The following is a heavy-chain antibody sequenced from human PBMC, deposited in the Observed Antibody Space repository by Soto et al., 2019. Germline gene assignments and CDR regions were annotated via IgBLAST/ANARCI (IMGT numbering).Heavy chain of an antibody. V-gene: IGHV1-69*05. CDR2: IIPIFGTA. Sequence: SVKVSCKASGYTFTSYGIGWVRQAPGQGLEWMGGIIPIFGTANYAQKFQGRVTITRDTSASTAYMELSSLRSEDTAVYYCARSIVVVTALDYWGQGTLVTVSS. CDR1: GYTFTSYG. J-gene: IGHJ4*02. CDR3: ARSIVVVTALDY. D-gene: IGHD2-21*02.